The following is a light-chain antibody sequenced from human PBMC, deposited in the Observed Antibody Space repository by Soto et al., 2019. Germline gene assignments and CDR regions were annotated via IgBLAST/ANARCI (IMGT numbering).Light chain of an antibody. CDR3: QQSYDTPLT. J-gene: IGKJ4*01. CDR2: AAS. V-gene: IGKV1-39*01. Sequence: DIQMTQSPPSLSASVGDRVTITCRASQNIRTYLNWYQQKPGKAPKLLIYAASTLQSGVPSRFSGSGSETDFTLTISSLQPEDFATCYYQQSYDTPLTLGGGTKVDIK. CDR1: QNIRTY.